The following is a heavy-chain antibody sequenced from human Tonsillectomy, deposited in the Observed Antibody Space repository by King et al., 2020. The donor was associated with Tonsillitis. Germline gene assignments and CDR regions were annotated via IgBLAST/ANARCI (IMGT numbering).Heavy chain of an antibody. D-gene: IGHD3-22*01. J-gene: IGHJ3*02. CDR3: ARSLDTSAAKYSYDM. CDR1: EFTFSSYG. V-gene: IGHV3-13*01. CDR2: IGAGGDT. Sequence: QLVQSGGGLVQPGGSLRLSCAASEFTFSSYGMHWVRQVTGKGLEWVSAIGAGGDTYYVDSVKGRFTISRENDKSSLFLQMNSLTAGDTAVYYCARSLDTSAAKYSYDMWGQGTMVIVSS.